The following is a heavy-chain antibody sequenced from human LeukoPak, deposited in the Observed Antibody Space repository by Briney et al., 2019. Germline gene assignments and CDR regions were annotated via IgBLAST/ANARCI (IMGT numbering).Heavy chain of an antibody. D-gene: IGHD6-6*01. CDR3: ARDPVSPRSIAAPPGFDP. CDR2: LYTSGST. J-gene: IGHJ5*02. V-gene: IGHV4-61*02. CDR1: GGSISSSSYY. Sequence: PSETLSLTCTVSGGSISSSSYYWNWIRQPAGKGLEWIGRLYTSGSTNYNPSLKSRVTMSVDTSKNQFSLKLSSVTAADTAVYYCARDPVSPRSIAAPPGFDPWGQGTLVTVSS.